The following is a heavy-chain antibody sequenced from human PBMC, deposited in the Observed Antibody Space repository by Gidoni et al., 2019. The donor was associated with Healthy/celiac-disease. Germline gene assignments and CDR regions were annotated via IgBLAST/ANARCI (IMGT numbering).Heavy chain of an antibody. CDR3: AKDGAAYYDFWSGYWAPGFSSYYFDY. Sequence: QVQLVESGGGVVQPGRSLRLPCAASGFTFSSYGMHWVRQAPGKGLEWVAVISYDGSNKYYADSVKGRFTISRDNSKNTLYLQMNSLRAEDTAVYYCAKDGAAYYDFWSGYWAPGFSSYYFDYWGQGTLVTVSS. D-gene: IGHD3-3*01. J-gene: IGHJ4*02. CDR2: ISYDGSNK. CDR1: GFTFSSYG. V-gene: IGHV3-30*18.